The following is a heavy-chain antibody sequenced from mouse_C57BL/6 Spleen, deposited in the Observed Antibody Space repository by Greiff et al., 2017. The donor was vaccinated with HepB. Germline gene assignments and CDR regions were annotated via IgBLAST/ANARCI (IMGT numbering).Heavy chain of an antibody. D-gene: IGHD2-1*01. CDR1: GYTFTSYW. J-gene: IGHJ4*01. CDR3: ACDYFGGGNHYYAMDY. Sequence: QVQLQQPGAELVKPGASVKLSCKASGYTFTSYWMHWVKQRPGQGLEWIGMIHPNSGSTNYNEKFKSKATLTVDKSSSTAYMQLSSLTSEDSAVYYCACDYFGGGNHYYAMDYWGQGTSVTVSS. V-gene: IGHV1-64*01. CDR2: IHPNSGST.